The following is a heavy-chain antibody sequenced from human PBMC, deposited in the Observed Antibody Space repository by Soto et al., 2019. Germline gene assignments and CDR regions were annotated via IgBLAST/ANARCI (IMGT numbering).Heavy chain of an antibody. J-gene: IGHJ6*02. Sequence: ASVKVSCKASGYTFTSYGISWVRQAPGQGLEWMGWISAYNGNTNYAQKLQGRVTMTTDTSTSTAYMELGSLRSDDTAVYYCARDSAYVDIVATPNYYYYYGMDVWGQGTTVTVSS. D-gene: IGHD5-12*01. CDR2: ISAYNGNT. CDR3: ARDSAYVDIVATPNYYYYYGMDV. V-gene: IGHV1-18*01. CDR1: GYTFTSYG.